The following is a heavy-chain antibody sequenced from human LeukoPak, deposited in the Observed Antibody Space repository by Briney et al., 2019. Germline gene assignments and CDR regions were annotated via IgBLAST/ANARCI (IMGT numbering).Heavy chain of an antibody. J-gene: IGHJ4*02. D-gene: IGHD1-7*01. CDR3: AREDDWNYEDF. V-gene: IGHV3-7*01. CDR2: MNQDGSEK. Sequence: GGSLRLSCAASGFTFTIYWMTWVRQAPGKGLEWVANMNQDGSEKYYVDSVKGRFTISRDNAKNSLYLQMNSLRAEDTAIYFCAREDDWNYEDFWGQGTLVTVSS. CDR1: GFTFTIYW.